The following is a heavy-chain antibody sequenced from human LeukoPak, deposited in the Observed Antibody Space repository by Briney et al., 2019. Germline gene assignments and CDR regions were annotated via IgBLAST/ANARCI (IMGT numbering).Heavy chain of an antibody. Sequence: ASVKVSCKASGYTFTGYYMHWVRQAPGQGLEWMGWINPNSGGTNYAQKFQGRVTMTRDTSISTAYMELSRLRSDDTAVYYCARARYSSVSFDIWGQGKMVTVSS. CDR2: INPNSGGT. CDR1: GYTFTGYY. J-gene: IGHJ3*02. D-gene: IGHD6-19*01. CDR3: ARARYSSVSFDI. V-gene: IGHV1-2*02.